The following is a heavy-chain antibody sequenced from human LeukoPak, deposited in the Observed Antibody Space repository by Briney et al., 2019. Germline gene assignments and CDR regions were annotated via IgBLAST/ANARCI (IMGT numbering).Heavy chain of an antibody. CDR2: ISSSSSYI. CDR3: AREYEERSYPPFDY. J-gene: IGHJ4*02. D-gene: IGHD1-26*01. Sequence: GGSLRLSCAASGFTFSSYSMNWVRQAPGKGLEWVSFISSSSSYIYYADSLKGRFTISRDNAKNSLYLQMNSLRAEDTAVYYCAREYEERSYPPFDYWGQGTLVTVSS. CDR1: GFTFSSYS. V-gene: IGHV3-21*01.